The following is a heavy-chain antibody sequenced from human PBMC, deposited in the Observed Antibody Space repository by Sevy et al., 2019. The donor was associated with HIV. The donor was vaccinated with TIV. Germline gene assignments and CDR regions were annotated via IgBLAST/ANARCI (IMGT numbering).Heavy chain of an antibody. CDR1: GFTVTSNY. CDR3: AREAGTSSFDY. Sequence: GGSLRLSCAATGFTVTSNYMSWVRQGPGKGLEWVSGFYNGDSTQYADSVKGRFTISRCKSNNTLYLQMDSLRAEDTAVYYCAREAGTSSFDYWGQGTLVTVSS. D-gene: IGHD2-2*01. J-gene: IGHJ4*02. CDR2: FYNGDST. V-gene: IGHV3-53*01.